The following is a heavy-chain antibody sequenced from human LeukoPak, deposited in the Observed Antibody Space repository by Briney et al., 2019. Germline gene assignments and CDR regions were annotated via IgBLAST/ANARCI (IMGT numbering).Heavy chain of an antibody. V-gene: IGHV3-21*01. CDR1: GFTFSSYS. J-gene: IGHJ4*02. CDR3: ARDYSSGWHHYDY. D-gene: IGHD6-19*01. Sequence: GGSLRLSCAASGFTFSSYSMTWVRQAPGKGLEWVSSISSSSSYIYYADSVKGRFTISRDNAKNSLYLQMNSLRAEDTAVYYCARDYSSGWHHYDYWGQGTLVTVSS. CDR2: ISSSSSYI.